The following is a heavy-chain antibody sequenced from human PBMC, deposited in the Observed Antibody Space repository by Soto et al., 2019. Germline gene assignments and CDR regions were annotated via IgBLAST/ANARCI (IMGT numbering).Heavy chain of an antibody. D-gene: IGHD2-2*01. V-gene: IGHV1-18*04. CDR3: ARVYACSSTSCYLRGGDYYYGMDV. CDR1: GYTFTSYG. J-gene: IGHJ6*02. Sequence: ASVKVSCKASGYTFTSYGISWVRQAPGQGLEWMGWISAYNGNTNYAQKLQGRVTMTTDTSTSTAYMELRSLRSDDTAVHYSARVYACSSTSCYLRGGDYYYGMDVWG. CDR2: ISAYNGNT.